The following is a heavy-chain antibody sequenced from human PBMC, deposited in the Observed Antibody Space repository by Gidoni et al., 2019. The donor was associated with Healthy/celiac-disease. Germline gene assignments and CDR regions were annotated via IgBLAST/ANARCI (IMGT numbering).Heavy chain of an antibody. CDR3: ASETWKSFDY. J-gene: IGHJ4*02. CDR1: GFTFSSYE. D-gene: IGHD1-1*01. Sequence: EVQLVESGGGLVQPGGSLRLSCSSSGFTFSSYEMNWVRQAPGNGLAWVLYISSSGSTIYYADSVKGRFTISRDNAKNSLYLQMNSLRAEDTAVYYCASETWKSFDYWGQGTLVTVSS. V-gene: IGHV3-48*03. CDR2: ISSSGSTI.